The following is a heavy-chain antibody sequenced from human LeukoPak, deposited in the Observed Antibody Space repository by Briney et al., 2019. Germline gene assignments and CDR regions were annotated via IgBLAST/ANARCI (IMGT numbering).Heavy chain of an antibody. V-gene: IGHV3-48*02. CDR1: GFTFRSYG. CDR2: ISSSRDSI. Sequence: GGSLRLSCAASGFTFRSYGMNWVRQAPGKGLEWLSYISSSRDSIYYADSVKGRFTISRDNAKNSLSLQMNSLRDEDTAVYYCARDPWYDVSGFSGDYWGQGTLVAVCS. D-gene: IGHD3-22*01. CDR3: ARDPWYDVSGFSGDY. J-gene: IGHJ4*02.